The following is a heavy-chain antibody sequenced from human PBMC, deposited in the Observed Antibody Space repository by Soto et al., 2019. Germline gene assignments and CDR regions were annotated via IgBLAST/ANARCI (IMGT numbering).Heavy chain of an antibody. V-gene: IGHV1-2*04. CDR2: INPKSGGT. Sequence: ASVKFSCKASGYSFTDYHIHWVRQAPGQGLEWLGRINPKSGGTSTAQKFQGWVTMTRDRSISTVYMELTRLRSDDTAVYFCARGHSTDCSNGVCSFFYNHEMDVWGQGTTVTVSS. CDR1: GYSFTDYH. J-gene: IGHJ6*02. CDR3: ARGHSTDCSNGVCSFFYNHEMDV. D-gene: IGHD2-8*01.